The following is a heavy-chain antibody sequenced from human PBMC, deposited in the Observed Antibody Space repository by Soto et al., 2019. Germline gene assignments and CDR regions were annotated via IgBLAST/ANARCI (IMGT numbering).Heavy chain of an antibody. J-gene: IGHJ4*02. D-gene: IGHD3-16*01. CDR2: ISYDGRYK. Sequence: QVQLVESGGGVVQPGGSLRLSCAASGFTFRSYGMHWARQAPGRGLEWVAVISYDGRYKSYEDSVKGRFTISRDKYKNTLNLQMDSLRAEDTEVYYCAKNFIPRSPDLDYESGGQGTLVTVSS. CDR1: GFTFRSYG. V-gene: IGHV3-30*18. CDR3: AKNFIPRSPDLDYES.